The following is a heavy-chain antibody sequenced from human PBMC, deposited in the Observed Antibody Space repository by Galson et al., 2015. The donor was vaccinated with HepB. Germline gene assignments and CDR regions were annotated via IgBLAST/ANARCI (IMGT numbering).Heavy chain of an antibody. Sequence: SLRLSCAASGFTFRNAWMSWVRQAPGKGLEWVGRIKSKTDGGTTDYAAPVKGRFTISRDDSKNTLYLQMNSLKTEDTAVYYCTTDPEEAMGKSFDYWGQGTLVTVSS. D-gene: IGHD5-18*01. CDR1: GFTFRNAW. V-gene: IGHV3-15*01. CDR3: TTDPEEAMGKSFDY. J-gene: IGHJ4*02. CDR2: IKSKTDGGTT.